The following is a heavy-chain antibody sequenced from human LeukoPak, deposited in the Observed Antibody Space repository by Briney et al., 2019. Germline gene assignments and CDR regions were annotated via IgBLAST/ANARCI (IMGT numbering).Heavy chain of an antibody. CDR2: IYYSGST. V-gene: IGHV4-59*01. D-gene: IGHD4-11*01. Sequence: SETLSLTCTVSGGSISSYYWSWIRQAPGKGLEWIGYIYYSGSTNYSPSLKSRVTISLDTSNNQFSLKLNSVTAADTAVYYCAITTARPDAFDIWGQGTMVTVSS. J-gene: IGHJ3*02. CDR1: GGSISSYY. CDR3: AITTARPDAFDI.